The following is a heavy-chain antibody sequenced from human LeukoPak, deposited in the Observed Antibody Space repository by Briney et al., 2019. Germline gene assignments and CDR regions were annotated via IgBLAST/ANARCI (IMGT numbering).Heavy chain of an antibody. V-gene: IGHV1-24*01. CDR3: ATALSGFTTYFDY. D-gene: IGHD5-12*01. Sequence: GGSLRLSCAASGFTFSSYGMHWVRQAPGKGLEWMGGFDPEDGETIYAQKFQGRVTMTEDTSTDTAYMELSSLRSEDTAVYYCATALSGFTTYFDYWGQGTLVTVSS. CDR2: FDPEDGET. J-gene: IGHJ4*02. CDR1: GFTFSSYG.